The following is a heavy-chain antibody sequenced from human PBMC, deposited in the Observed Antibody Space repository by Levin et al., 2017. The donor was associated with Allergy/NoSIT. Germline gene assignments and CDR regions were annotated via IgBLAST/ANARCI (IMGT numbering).Heavy chain of an antibody. CDR2: IYYSGRT. J-gene: IGHJ4*02. CDR3: ARERMDDDVWGSYRFGFDY. CDR1: GGSITSGGYY. Sequence: PSETLSLTCSVSGGSITSGGYYWNWIRQHPGTGLEWIGSIYYSGRTYYNPSLKSRITISVDTSKNQFSLKVNSVTAADTAVYYCARERMDDDVWGSYRFGFDYWGQGTLVTVSS. D-gene: IGHD3-16*02. V-gene: IGHV4-31*03.